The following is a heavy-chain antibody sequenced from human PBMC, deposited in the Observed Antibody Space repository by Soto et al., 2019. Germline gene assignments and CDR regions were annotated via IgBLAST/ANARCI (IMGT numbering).Heavy chain of an antibody. Sequence: SETLFPSCTVCCTSISSYFCSWIQATPWKGLVWIVYIYYSGSTNYNPALKSRVTISVDTSKNQFSLKLSSVTAADTAVYYCARAPAPLYSSSWYYFDYWGQGTLVT. CDR3: ARAPAPLYSSSWYYFDY. CDR1: CTSISSYF. CDR2: IYYSGST. V-gene: IGHV4-59*01. D-gene: IGHD6-13*01. J-gene: IGHJ4*02.